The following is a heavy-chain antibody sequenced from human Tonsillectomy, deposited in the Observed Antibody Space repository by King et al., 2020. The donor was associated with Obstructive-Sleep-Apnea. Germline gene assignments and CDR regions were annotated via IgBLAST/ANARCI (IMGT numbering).Heavy chain of an antibody. J-gene: IGHJ3*02. V-gene: IGHV4-30-4*01. CDR2: IYYSGST. D-gene: IGHD5-12*01. CDR1: GGSISSGDYY. CDR3: ARETVKGYSGYDDAFDI. Sequence: QLQESGPGLVKPSQTLSLTCTVSGGSISSGDYYWTWIRQPPGKGLEWIGYIYYSGSTYYNPSLKSRVTISVDTSKNQFSLKLSSVTAADTAVYYCARETVKGYSGYDDAFDIWGQGTMVTVSS.